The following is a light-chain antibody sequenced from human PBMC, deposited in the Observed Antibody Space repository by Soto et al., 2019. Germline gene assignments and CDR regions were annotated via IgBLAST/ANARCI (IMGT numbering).Light chain of an antibody. J-gene: IGKJ1*01. Sequence: IQMTQSPSSLSASTGDRVTITCRASQGISSYLAWYQQNPGKAPKLLIYAASTLQSGVPSRFSGSGSGTEFTLTISSLQPDDFATYYCQHYNSYSEAFGQGTKVDI. CDR3: QHYNSYSEA. V-gene: IGKV1-8*01. CDR1: QGISSY. CDR2: AAS.